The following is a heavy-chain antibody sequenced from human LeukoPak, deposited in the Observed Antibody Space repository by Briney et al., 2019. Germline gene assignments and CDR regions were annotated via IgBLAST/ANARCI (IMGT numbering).Heavy chain of an antibody. CDR2: INHSGST. V-gene: IGHV4-34*01. J-gene: IGHJ3*02. CDR3: AEGGNSDAFDI. Sequence: SETLSLTCAVYGGSFSGYYWSWIRQPPGKGLEWIGEINHSGSTNYNPSLKSRVTISVDTSKNQFSLKLSSVTAADTAVYYCAEGGNSDAFDIWGQRTMVTVSS. D-gene: IGHD4-23*01. CDR1: GGSFSGYY.